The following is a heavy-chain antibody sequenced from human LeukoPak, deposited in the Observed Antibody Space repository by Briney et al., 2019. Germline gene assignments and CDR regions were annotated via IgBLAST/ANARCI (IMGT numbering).Heavy chain of an antibody. D-gene: IGHD4-17*01. CDR3: ARNAREGYGDYSYFDP. Sequence: GASVKVSCKASGYTFTGYYMNWVRQAPGQGLEWMGRINSNTGGTNYAQKFQGRVTMTRDTSISTAYMELSRLRSDDTAVYYCARNAREGYGDYSYFDPWGQGTPVSVSS. V-gene: IGHV1-2*06. J-gene: IGHJ5*02. CDR2: INSNTGGT. CDR1: GYTFTGYY.